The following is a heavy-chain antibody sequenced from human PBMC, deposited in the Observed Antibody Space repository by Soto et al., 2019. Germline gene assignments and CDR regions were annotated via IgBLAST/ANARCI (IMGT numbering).Heavy chain of an antibody. J-gene: IGHJ4*02. CDR3: AKEGVRDSSISLYFFDQ. CDR1: GFSFTTYG. CDR2: ISGSGGRT. Sequence: GGSLRLSCEATGFSFTTYGMHWVRQAPGKGLEWVSAISGSGGRTYYGDSVKGRFTISRDNSKDTLYLHMNRLTAEDTAVYFCAKEGVRDSSISLYFFDQWGQGTLVTVSS. V-gene: IGHV3-23*01. D-gene: IGHD3-10*01.